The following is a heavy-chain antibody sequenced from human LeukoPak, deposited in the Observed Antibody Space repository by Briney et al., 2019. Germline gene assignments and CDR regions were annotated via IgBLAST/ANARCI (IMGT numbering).Heavy chain of an antibody. D-gene: IGHD6-19*01. CDR2: IGSSGTTI. CDR3: AVLAVASDFDY. J-gene: IGHJ4*02. CDR1: GFPFSVYE. V-gene: IGHV3-48*03. Sequence: GGSLRLSCAVSGFPFSVYEMNWVRQAPGKGLEWVSNIGSSGTTIYYADSVRGRFSISRDNAKSSLYLQMNSLRVEDTAVYYCAVLAVASDFDYWGQGALVTVSS.